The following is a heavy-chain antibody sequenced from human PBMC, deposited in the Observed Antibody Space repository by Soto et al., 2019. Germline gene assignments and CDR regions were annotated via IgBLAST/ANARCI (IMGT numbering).Heavy chain of an antibody. CDR3: ARLVIDIVLMVPGYFDY. CDR2: IYHSGST. J-gene: IGHJ4*02. D-gene: IGHD2-8*01. Sequence: LSLTCAVSGYSITNGYYWGWIRQPPGMGLEWIGSIYHSGSTYYNPSLKSRVTISVDTSKNQFSLKLSSVTAADTAVYYCARLVIDIVLMVPGYFDYWGQGTLVTVSS. CDR1: GYSITNGYY. V-gene: IGHV4-38-2*01.